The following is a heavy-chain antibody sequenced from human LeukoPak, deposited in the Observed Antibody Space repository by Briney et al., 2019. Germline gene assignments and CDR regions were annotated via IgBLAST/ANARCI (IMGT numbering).Heavy chain of an antibody. CDR1: SCSLSSYY. D-gene: IGHD2-2*02. J-gene: IGHJ4*02. CDR2: IYTTGTT. CDR3: GRQGYTASHYFLDY. V-gene: IGHV4-4*07. Sequence: SETLSLTCTVSSCSLSSYYWGWVRQPPGKGLEWIGRIYTTGTTHYNPSLKSRVTMSIDTSTNQFSLNLRSVTAADTAVYYCGRQGYTASHYFLDYWSQGTLVAVS.